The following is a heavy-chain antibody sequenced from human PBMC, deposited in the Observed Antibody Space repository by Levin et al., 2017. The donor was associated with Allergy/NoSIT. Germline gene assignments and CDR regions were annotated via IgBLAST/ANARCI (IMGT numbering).Heavy chain of an antibody. CDR3: ARDRVVASSGTYYYYVMAV. Sequence: SETLSLTCIVSGGSISSYHWSWIRQPPGKGLEWIGYIYYSGSTDYNPSLKSRVTLSIETSKSQFSLTLNSVTAADTAVYYCARDRVVASSGTYYYYVMAVWGPGTTVTVAS. CDR2: IYYSGST. CDR1: GGSISSYH. J-gene: IGHJ6*02. D-gene: IGHD2-15*01. V-gene: IGHV4-59*01.